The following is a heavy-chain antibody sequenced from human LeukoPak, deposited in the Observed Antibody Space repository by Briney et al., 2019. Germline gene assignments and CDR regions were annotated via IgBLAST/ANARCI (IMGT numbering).Heavy chain of an antibody. J-gene: IGHJ5*02. V-gene: IGHV1-2*02. D-gene: IGHD5-24*01. CDR1: GYTFTGYY. CDR3: AREVRDDNWFDP. Sequence: ASVKVSCKASGYTFTGYYMHWVRQGPGQGLEWMGWINPNSGGTNYAQKFQGRVTMTRDTSTSTVYMELSSLRSDDTAVYYCAREVRDDNWFDPWGQGTLVTVSS. CDR2: INPNSGGT.